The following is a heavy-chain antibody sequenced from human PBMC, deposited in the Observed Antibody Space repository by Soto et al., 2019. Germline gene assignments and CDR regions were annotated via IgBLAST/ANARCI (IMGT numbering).Heavy chain of an antibody. D-gene: IGHD3-10*01. CDR3: AKDQYTMVRGPIDY. V-gene: IGHV3-23*01. CDR2: ISGSGGST. J-gene: IGHJ4*02. Sequence: EVQLLESGGGLVQPGGSLRLPCAAYGFTFSSYAMSWVRQAPGKGLEWVSAISGSGGSTYYADSVKGRFTISRDKSKNTLYMQMNSLRAEDTAVYYCAKDQYTMVRGPIDYWGQGTLVTVSS. CDR1: GFTFSSYA.